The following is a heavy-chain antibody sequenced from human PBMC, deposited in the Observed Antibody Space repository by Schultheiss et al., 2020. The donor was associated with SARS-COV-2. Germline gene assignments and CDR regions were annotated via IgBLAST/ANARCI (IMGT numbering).Heavy chain of an antibody. Sequence: GGSLRLSCAASGFTFDDYGMSWVRQAPGKGLEWVAVISYDGSNKYYADSVKGRFTISRDNSKNTVYLQMSSLRAEDTAVYYCARDLTSTYYDFWSGYYGGYFDYWGQGTLVTVSS. CDR2: ISYDGSNK. D-gene: IGHD3-3*01. J-gene: IGHJ4*02. V-gene: IGHV3-30*03. CDR3: ARDLTSTYYDFWSGYYGGYFDY. CDR1: GFTFDDYG.